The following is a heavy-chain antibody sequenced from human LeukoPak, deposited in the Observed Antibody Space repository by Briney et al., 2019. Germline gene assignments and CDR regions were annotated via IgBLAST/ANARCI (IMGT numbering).Heavy chain of an antibody. J-gene: IGHJ4*02. CDR3: ARDREEIVVVLKGGFDY. V-gene: IGHV4-39*07. Sequence: SETLSLTCTVSGGSISSNSYYWGWLRQPPGKGLEWIGSIYYSGTTYYNPSLKSRVTISVDTSKNQFSLKLSSVTAADTAVYYCARDREEIVVVLKGGFDYWGQGTLVTVSS. CDR1: GGSISSNSYY. CDR2: IYYSGTT. D-gene: IGHD3-22*01.